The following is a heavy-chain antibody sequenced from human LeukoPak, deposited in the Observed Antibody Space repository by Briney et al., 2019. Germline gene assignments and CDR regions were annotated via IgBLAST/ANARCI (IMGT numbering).Heavy chain of an antibody. CDR1: GGSISSSNW. J-gene: IGHJ3*02. V-gene: IGHV4-4*02. D-gene: IGHD2-21*02. CDR3: ARDRGPAYCGGDCYFGPAEDAFDI. CDR2: IYDSGST. Sequence: PSGTLSLTCAVSGGSISSSNWWSWVRQPPGKGLEWIGEIYDSGSTNYNPSLKSRVTISVDKSKNQFSLILISVTAADTAVYYCARDRGPAYCGGDCYFGPAEDAFDIWGQGTLVTVSS.